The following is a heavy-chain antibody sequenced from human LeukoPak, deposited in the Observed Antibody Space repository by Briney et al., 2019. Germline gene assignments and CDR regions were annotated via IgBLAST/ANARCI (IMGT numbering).Heavy chain of an antibody. J-gene: IGHJ4*02. CDR1: GYTFTGYY. CDR2: INPNSGGT. CDR3: ARIDADQYYFDY. Sequence: ASVKVSCKASGYTFTGYYMHWVRQAPGQGLEWMGWINPNSGGTNYAQKCQGRVTMTMDTYISTAYMELSRLRSDDTAVYYCARIDADQYYFDYWGQGTLVTVS. V-gene: IGHV1-2*02.